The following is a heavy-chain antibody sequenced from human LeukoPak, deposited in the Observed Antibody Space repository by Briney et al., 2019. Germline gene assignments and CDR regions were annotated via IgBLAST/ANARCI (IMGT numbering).Heavy chain of an antibody. CDR2: IYYSGNT. Sequence: SETLSLTCTVSGGSISSSNYYWGWIRQPPGKGLEWTGSIYYSGNTYYNPSLMSRVTISVDTSKNQFSLKLSSVTAADTAVYYCAGTGGSTWVFHSWGQGPLVTVSS. J-gene: IGHJ4*02. CDR3: AGTGGSTWVFHS. CDR1: GGSISSSNYY. D-gene: IGHD6-13*01. V-gene: IGHV4-39*01.